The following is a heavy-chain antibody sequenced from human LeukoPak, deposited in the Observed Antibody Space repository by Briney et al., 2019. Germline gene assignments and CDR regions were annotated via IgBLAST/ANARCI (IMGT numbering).Heavy chain of an antibody. Sequence: GGSLRLSCAGSGFVFSTYWMHWVRQAPGKGLAWVSRIKTDGSTTYYADSVRGRFTVPRDNAKNTLYLQMSSLRAEDTAVYYCARDWAWGGFDHWGQGALVTVSS. J-gene: IGHJ4*02. CDR1: GFVFSTYW. V-gene: IGHV3-74*01. CDR2: IKTDGSTT. D-gene: IGHD3-16*01. CDR3: ARDWAWGGFDH.